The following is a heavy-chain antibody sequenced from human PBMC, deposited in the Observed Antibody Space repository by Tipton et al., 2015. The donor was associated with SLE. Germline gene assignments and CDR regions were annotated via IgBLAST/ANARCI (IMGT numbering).Heavy chain of an antibody. Sequence: SLRLSCAASGFTVSSNYMSWVRQAPGKGLEWVSVIYSGGSTYYADSVKGRFTISRHNSKNTLYLQMNSLRAEDTAVYYCAREEYSSGWTEVHWFDPWGQGTLVTVSS. CDR2: IYSGGST. CDR3: AREEYSSGWTEVHWFDP. V-gene: IGHV3-53*04. J-gene: IGHJ5*02. D-gene: IGHD6-19*01. CDR1: GFTVSSNY.